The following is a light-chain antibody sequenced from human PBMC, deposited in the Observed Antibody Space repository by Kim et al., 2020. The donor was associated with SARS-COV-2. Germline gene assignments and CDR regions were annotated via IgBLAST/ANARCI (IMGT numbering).Light chain of an antibody. Sequence: EIVMTQSPATLSVSPGERATLSCRASQSVSSNLVWYQQKPGQAPRLLIYGASTRATGIPARFSGSGSGTEFTLTISSLQSEDFAIYYCQQYNNWPSTFGGGTKVDIK. J-gene: IGKJ4*01. CDR1: QSVSSN. CDR2: GAS. CDR3: QQYNNWPST. V-gene: IGKV3-15*01.